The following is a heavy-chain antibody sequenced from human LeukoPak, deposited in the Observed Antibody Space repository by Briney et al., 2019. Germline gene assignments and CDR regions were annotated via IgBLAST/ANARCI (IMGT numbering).Heavy chain of an antibody. D-gene: IGHD6-13*01. CDR2: INPSGGST. V-gene: IGHV1-46*01. J-gene: IGHJ4*02. CDR3: ARGYNNSWSDY. Sequence: ASVKVSCKASGYTFTSYYMHWVRQAPGQGLEWMSIINPSGGSTTYAQKFQGRVTFTRDTSTSTVYMELSSLRSEDTAVYYCARGYNNSWSDYWGQGTLVTVSS. CDR1: GYTFTSYY.